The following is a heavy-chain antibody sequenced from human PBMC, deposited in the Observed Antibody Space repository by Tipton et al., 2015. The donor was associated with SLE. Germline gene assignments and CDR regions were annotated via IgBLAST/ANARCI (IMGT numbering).Heavy chain of an antibody. D-gene: IGHD5-18*01. V-gene: IGHV4-59*11. CDR2: VYYSGGT. CDR1: GGSISSHS. J-gene: IGHJ5*02. Sequence: TLSLTCTVSGGSISSHSWSWIRQPPGKGLEWIGYVYYSGGTNYSPSLRSRVSISVDTSKNQFSLKLSSVTAADTAVYYCARSRGYSYGDGWIDPWGQGTLVTVSS. CDR3: ARSRGYSYGDGWIDP.